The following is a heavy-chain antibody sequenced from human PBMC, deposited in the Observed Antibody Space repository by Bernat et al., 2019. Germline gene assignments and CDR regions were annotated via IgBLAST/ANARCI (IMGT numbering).Heavy chain of an antibody. CDR2: IKSDGSAK. CDR3: ARDPGWGALDL. CDR1: GFTFLSHW. D-gene: IGHD3-16*01. V-gene: IGHV3-7*03. Sequence: EVQLVQSGAALVQPGGSLRLSCAASGFTFLSHWMCWLRQAPGKGLEWVANIKSDGSAKYSVDSVKGRFTISRDNVNNSLYLQMNSLRADDTAVYYCARDPGWGALDLWGQGTLVTVSS. J-gene: IGHJ3*01.